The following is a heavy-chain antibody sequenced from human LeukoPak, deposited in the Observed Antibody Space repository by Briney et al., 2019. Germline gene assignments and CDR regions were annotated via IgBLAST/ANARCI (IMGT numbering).Heavy chain of an antibody. Sequence: GESLKISCKGSGYSFTSYWIGWVRQMPWKGLEWMGIIYPGDSDTRYSPSFQGQVTISADKSISTAYLQWSSLKASDTAMYYCARRAYDFWSGYSPFDYWGQGTLVTVSS. J-gene: IGHJ4*02. CDR3: ARRAYDFWSGYSPFDY. CDR1: GYSFTSYW. D-gene: IGHD3-3*01. CDR2: IYPGDSDT. V-gene: IGHV5-51*01.